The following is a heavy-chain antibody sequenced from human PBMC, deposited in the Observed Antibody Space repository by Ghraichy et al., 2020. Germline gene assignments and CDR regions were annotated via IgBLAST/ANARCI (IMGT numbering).Heavy chain of an antibody. D-gene: IGHD2-15*01. Sequence: GGSLRLSCSASGFTFDSYAMHWVRQAPGKGLEYVSSINNNGGSTYYADSVKGRFTISRDNSKNTLYLQMSSLRAEDTAMYYCVRGRYCTGGNCYLDYWGRGTLVTVSS. V-gene: IGHV3-64D*06. CDR2: INNNGGST. CDR3: VRGRYCTGGNCYLDY. J-gene: IGHJ4*02. CDR1: GFTFDSYA.